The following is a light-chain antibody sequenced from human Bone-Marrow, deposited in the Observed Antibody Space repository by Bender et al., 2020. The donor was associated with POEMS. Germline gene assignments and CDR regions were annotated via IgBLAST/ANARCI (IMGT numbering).Light chain of an antibody. Sequence: SYDLTQPPSVSVSPGQTASITCSGDRLEHKYTSLYPQRPGQSPLLVIFQDTKRPSGIPERFSGSKSGNTASLTISGLQPEDEADYHCSSYAGGFTWFFGGGTKLTVL. V-gene: IGLV3-1*01. CDR1: RLEHKY. CDR2: QDT. J-gene: IGLJ3*02. CDR3: SSYAGGFTWF.